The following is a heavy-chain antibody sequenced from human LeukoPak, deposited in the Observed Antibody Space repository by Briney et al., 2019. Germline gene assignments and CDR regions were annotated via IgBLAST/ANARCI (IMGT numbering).Heavy chain of an antibody. D-gene: IGHD1-1*01. J-gene: IGHJ4*02. Sequence: PGGSLRLSCAASGFTFSSYTMNWVRQAPGKGLEWVSGFTSGGSTYYADSVKGRFTISRDNSKNTLYLQMNSLSAEDTAVYYCAKDRTTSSRIFDYWGQGTLVIVSS. CDR1: GFTFSSYT. CDR3: AKDRTTSSRIFDY. CDR2: FTSGGST. V-gene: IGHV3-23*01.